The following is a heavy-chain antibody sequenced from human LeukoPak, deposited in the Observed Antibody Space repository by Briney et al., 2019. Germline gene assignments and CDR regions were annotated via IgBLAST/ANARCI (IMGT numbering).Heavy chain of an antibody. CDR3: ARPERDSSGYGAFDI. Sequence: SETLSLTCTVSGGSISSGSYYWSWIRQPAGKGLEWIGSIYYSGSTYYNPSLKSRVTISVDTSKNQFSLKLSSVTAADTAVYYCARPERDSSGYGAFDIWGQGTMVTVSS. D-gene: IGHD3-22*01. CDR1: GGSISSGSYY. CDR2: IYYSGST. J-gene: IGHJ3*02. V-gene: IGHV4-39*01.